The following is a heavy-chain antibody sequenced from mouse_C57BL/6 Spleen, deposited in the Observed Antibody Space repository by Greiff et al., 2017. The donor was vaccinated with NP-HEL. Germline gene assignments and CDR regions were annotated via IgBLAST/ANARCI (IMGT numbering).Heavy chain of an antibody. J-gene: IGHJ4*01. CDR3: ARGYGNYVYAMDY. CDR2: INPNNGGT. CDR1: GYTFTDYY. D-gene: IGHD2-1*01. Sequence: VQLQQSGPELVKPGASVKISCKASGYTFTDYYMNWVKQSHGKSLEWIGDINPNNGGTSYNQKFKGKATVTVDKSSSTAYMELRSLTSEDSAVYYCARGYGNYVYAMDYWGQGTSVTVSS. V-gene: IGHV1-26*01.